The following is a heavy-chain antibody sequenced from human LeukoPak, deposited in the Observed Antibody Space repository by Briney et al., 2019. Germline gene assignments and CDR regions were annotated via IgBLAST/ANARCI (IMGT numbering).Heavy chain of an antibody. CDR1: GGSISSSY. V-gene: IGHV4-59*08. J-gene: IGHJ5*02. CDR3: SRRKGSGPNKDWFDP. Sequence: PSESLSLTCTVSGGSISSSYWSWIRQPPGKGLEWIGDIIYSGSATYNASLKSRVTTLSKTSTNQSPLHQRTVTAADTAVYYCSRRKGSGPNKDWFDPWGQGTLVTVSS. D-gene: IGHD6-19*01. CDR2: IIYSGSA.